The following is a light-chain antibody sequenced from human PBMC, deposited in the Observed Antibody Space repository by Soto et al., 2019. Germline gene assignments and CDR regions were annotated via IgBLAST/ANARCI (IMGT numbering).Light chain of an antibody. J-gene: IGLJ2*01. V-gene: IGLV2-14*01. CDR3: RSYTGSGTF. Sequence: QSVLTQPASVSGSPGQSIAISCTGTSSDVVGDDQVSWYQQHPGKAPKLMIYAVTTRPSGVSNRFSGSKSGNTASLTISGLQAEDEADYYCRSYTGSGTFFGGGTKLTVL. CDR2: AVT. CDR1: SSDVVGDDQ.